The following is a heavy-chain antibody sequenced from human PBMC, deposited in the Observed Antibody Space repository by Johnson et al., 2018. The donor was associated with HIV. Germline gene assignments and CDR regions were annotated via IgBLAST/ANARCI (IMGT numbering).Heavy chain of an antibody. CDR2: INWYGDST. V-gene: IGHV3-20*04. Sequence: VQLVESGGGVLRPGASLRLSCEGFGFIFDDYGLNWVRQGPGKGLEWVSGINWYGDSTGYADSVKGRFTISRDNAKNSLFLQMTRLRVEDTAFYYCARGGGSYDAGDAFDTWGQGTMVTVSS. CDR3: ARGGGSYDAGDAFDT. D-gene: IGHD1-26*01. J-gene: IGHJ3*02. CDR1: GFIFDDYG.